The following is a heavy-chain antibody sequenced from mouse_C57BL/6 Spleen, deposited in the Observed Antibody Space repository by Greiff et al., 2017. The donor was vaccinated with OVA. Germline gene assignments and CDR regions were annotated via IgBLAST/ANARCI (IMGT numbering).Heavy chain of an antibody. D-gene: IGHD2-1*01. J-gene: IGHJ2*01. CDR1: GYTFTSYW. CDR3: ARSDLLLSY. CDR2: IYPSDSET. V-gene: IGHV1-61*01. Sequence: QVQLQQPGAELVRPGSSVKLSCKASGYTFTSYWMDWVKQRPGQGLEWIGNIYPSDSETHYNQKFKDKATLTVDKSSSTAYMQLSSLTSEDSAVYYCARSDLLLSYGGQGTTLTVSS.